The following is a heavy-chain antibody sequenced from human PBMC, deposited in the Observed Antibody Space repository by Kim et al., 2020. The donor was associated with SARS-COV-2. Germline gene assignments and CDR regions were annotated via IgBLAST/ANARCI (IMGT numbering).Heavy chain of an antibody. CDR1: GFTFSSYA. Sequence: GGSLRLSCAASGFTFSSYAMSWVRQAPGKGLEWVSAISGSGGSTYYADSVKGRFTISRDNSKNTLYLQMNSLRAEDTAVYYCAKDQDRSGYYDWGSDYWGQGAMVTVSS. CDR3: AKDQDRSGYYDWGSDY. J-gene: IGHJ4*02. D-gene: IGHD3-22*01. CDR2: ISGSGGST. V-gene: IGHV3-23*01.